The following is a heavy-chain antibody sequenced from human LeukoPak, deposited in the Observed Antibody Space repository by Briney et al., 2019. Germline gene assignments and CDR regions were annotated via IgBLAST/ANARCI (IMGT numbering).Heavy chain of an antibody. CDR3: ARAGHADSFDY. Sequence: GGSLRLSCAASGFTRSSYSMNWVRQAPGKGREWVSYISTTSRTIHYADSVKGRFTISRDNAKNSLYLQMNSLRAEDTAVYYCARAGHADSFDYWGQGALVTVSS. CDR1: GFTRSSYS. D-gene: IGHD2-21*01. V-gene: IGHV3-48*01. J-gene: IGHJ4*02. CDR2: ISTTSRTI.